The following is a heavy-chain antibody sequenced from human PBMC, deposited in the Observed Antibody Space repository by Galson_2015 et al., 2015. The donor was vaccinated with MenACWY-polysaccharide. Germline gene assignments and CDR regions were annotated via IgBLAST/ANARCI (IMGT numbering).Heavy chain of an antibody. CDR3: ARDDGRWELPLDS. Sequence: SLRLSCAASGFTFTSYWMSWVRQAPGKGLEWVAHIKADESEKYYVDSVKGRFTISRDNAQNSLFLQMNSLRGEDTAMYYCARDDGRWELPLDSWGQGTLVTVSS. J-gene: IGHJ4*02. CDR1: GFTFTSYW. D-gene: IGHD1-26*01. V-gene: IGHV3-7*01. CDR2: IKADESEK.